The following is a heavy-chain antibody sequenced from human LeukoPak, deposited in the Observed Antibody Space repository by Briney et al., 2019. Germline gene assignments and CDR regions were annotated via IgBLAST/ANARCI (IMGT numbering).Heavy chain of an antibody. CDR3: ARDQDYYGSGSYGPDY. Sequence: KPSETLSLTCTVYSGSISSYYWSWIRQPPGKGLEWIGYIYYSGSTNYNPSLKSRVTISVDTSKNQFSLKLSSVTAADTAVYYCARDQDYYGSGSYGPDYWGQGILVTVSS. D-gene: IGHD3-10*01. CDR2: IYYSGST. V-gene: IGHV4-59*12. J-gene: IGHJ4*02. CDR1: SGSISSYY.